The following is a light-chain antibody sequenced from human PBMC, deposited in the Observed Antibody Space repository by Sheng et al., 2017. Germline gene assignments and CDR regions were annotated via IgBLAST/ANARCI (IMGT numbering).Light chain of an antibody. Sequence: QTVLTQSPSASASLGASVKLTCTLSSGHSSYAIAWHQQQPEKGPRYLMKVNSDGSHNKGDGIPDRFSGSSSGAERYLTISSLQSEDEGDYYCQTWGTGISTFGGGTKLDRP. J-gene: IGLJ2*01. V-gene: IGLV4-69*01. CDR3: QTWGTGIST. CDR2: VNSDGSH. CDR1: SGHSSYA.